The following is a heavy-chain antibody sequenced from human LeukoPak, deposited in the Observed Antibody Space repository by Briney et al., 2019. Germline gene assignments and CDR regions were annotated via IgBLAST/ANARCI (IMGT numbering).Heavy chain of an antibody. D-gene: IGHD1-20*01. V-gene: IGHV6-1*01. CDR2: TYYRFQWSN. CDR3: ARGYHNYYFDS. CDR1: GDSVSNNRAA. Sequence: SQTLSLTCAISGDSVSNNRAAWHWIRQSPSRGLEWLGRTYYRFQWSNDFAGSVKGRVTINPDTSKNQFSLQLNSVTPEDTAVYHCARGYHNYYFDSWGQGTLVTVSS. J-gene: IGHJ4*02.